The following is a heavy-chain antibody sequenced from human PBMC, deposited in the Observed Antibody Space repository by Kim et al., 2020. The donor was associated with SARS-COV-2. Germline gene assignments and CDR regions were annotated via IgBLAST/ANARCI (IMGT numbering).Heavy chain of an antibody. V-gene: IGHV1-18*01. Sequence: YAQKLQGRVTMTTDTSTSTAYMELRSLRSDDTAVYYCARDRGGGYDSFDYWGQGTLVTVSS. CDR3: ARDRGGGYDSFDY. J-gene: IGHJ4*02. D-gene: IGHD5-12*01.